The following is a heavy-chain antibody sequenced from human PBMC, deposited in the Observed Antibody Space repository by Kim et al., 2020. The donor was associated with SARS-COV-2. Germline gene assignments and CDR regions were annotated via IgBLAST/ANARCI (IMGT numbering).Heavy chain of an antibody. CDR2: IWYYVRNK. CDR3: ARGRYCSSTSCYTQGYYYYYYMDV. CDR1: GFTFSSSG. J-gene: IGHJ6*03. Sequence: GGSLRLSCAASGFTFSSSGLHWVRQAPGKGLELLSVIWYYVRNKYYADSVKGRFTISRDNSKNTLYLKMNSLRAEDTAVYYCARGRYCSSTSCYTQGYYYYYYMDVWGKATTVTVSS. V-gene: IGHV3-33*01. D-gene: IGHD2-2*02.